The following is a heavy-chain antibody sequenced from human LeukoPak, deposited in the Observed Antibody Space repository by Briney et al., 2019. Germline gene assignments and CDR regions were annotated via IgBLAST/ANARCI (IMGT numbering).Heavy chain of an antibody. CDR2: IIDSGDIT. D-gene: IGHD3-10*01. J-gene: IGHJ6*02. CDR3: AKDLYYGSGMHGMDV. V-gene: IGHV3-23*01. CDR1: GFTFSSYA. Sequence: GGSLRLSCEASGFTFSSYAMSWVRRAPGKGLEWVSGIIDSGDITYYANSVKGRFTISRDNSKNTLYLQMNSLRAEDTAVYYCAKDLYYGSGMHGMDVWGQGTLVTVSS.